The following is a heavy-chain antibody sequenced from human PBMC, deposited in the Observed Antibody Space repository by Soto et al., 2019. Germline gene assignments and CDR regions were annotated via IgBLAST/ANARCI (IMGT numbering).Heavy chain of an antibody. CDR1: GGSISIYF. V-gene: IGHV4-59*08. CDR3: ASRTGTQYYYMDV. CDR2: TFFSGST. D-gene: IGHD1-1*01. J-gene: IGHJ6*03. Sequence: SETLSLTCNVSGGSISIYFWIWIRQPPGKGLEWIGSTFFSGSTNYNPSLKSRVAMSLDTSKNQFSLKLTSVTAADTAVYYCASRTGTQYYYMDVWGKGTTVTVSS.